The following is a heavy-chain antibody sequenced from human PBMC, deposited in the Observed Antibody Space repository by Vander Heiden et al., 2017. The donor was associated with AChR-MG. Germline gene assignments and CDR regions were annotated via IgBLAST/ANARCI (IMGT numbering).Heavy chain of an antibody. J-gene: IGHJ5*02. CDR1: GYSFTNYA. V-gene: IGHV1-3*01. CDR2: INAGNGNT. Sequence: QVQLVQSGTAVKKPGASVKVSCKASGYSFTNYAIHWVRQAAGQRLEWMGWINAGNGNTKYSQNFQGRVTITRDTSANTAYMELSSLRSEDTAVHYCARDSRGYQMRTKTSNWFDPWGQGTLVNVSS. CDR3: ARDSRGYQMRTKTSNWFDP. D-gene: IGHD2-8*01.